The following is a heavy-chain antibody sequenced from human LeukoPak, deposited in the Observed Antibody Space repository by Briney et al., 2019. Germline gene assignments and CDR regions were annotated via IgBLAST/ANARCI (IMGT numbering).Heavy chain of an antibody. CDR2: IYYSGST. D-gene: IGHD1-26*01. V-gene: IGHV4-38-2*01. Sequence: SETLSLTCAVSGYSISSGYYWGWIRQPPGKGLEWIGTIYYSGSTYYNPCLKSRLTISVDTSKNQFSLKLMSVTAADTAVYYCARRAGSGSAHMFDYWGQGILVTVSS. J-gene: IGHJ4*02. CDR3: ARRAGSGSAHMFDY. CDR1: GYSISSGYY.